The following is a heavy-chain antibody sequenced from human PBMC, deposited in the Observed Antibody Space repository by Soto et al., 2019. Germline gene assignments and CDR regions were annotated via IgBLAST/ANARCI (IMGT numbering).Heavy chain of an antibody. CDR2: ISYDGSNK. V-gene: IGHV3-30*18. D-gene: IGHD6-13*01. Sequence: GGSLRLSCAASGFTFSSYGMHWVRQAPGKGLEWVAVISYDGSNKYYADSVKGRFTISRDNSKNTLYLQMNSLRAEDTAVYYCAKSRIYSSSWYDFDYWGQGTLVTVSS. CDR1: GFTFSSYG. J-gene: IGHJ4*02. CDR3: AKSRIYSSSWYDFDY.